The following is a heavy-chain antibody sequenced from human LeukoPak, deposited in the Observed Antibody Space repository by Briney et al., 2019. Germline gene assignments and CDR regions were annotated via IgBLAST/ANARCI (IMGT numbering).Heavy chain of an antibody. D-gene: IGHD1-26*01. V-gene: IGHV3-23*01. CDR3: AKDRKVGATAPRYYYMDV. J-gene: IGHJ6*03. CDR1: GFTFSSYA. CDR2: ISGSGGST. Sequence: GGSLRLSCAASGFTFSSYAMSWVRQAPGKGLEWVSAISGSGGSTYYADSVKGRFTISRDNSKSTLYLQMNSLRAEDTAVYYCAKDRKVGATAPRYYYMDVWGKGTTVTVSS.